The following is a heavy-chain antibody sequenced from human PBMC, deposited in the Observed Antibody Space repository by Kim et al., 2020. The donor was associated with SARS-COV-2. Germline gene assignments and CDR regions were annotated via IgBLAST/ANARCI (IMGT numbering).Heavy chain of an antibody. CDR1: GFTFSSYS. Sequence: GGSLRLSCAASGFTFSSYSMNWVRQAPGKGLEWVSSISSSSSSIYDAYSVKRCITTSRDNAKNSLYLQKNSMSAEDTAVYYSAGVFLGVGASTRSNWFDP. D-gene: IGHD1-26*01. CDR2: ISSSSSSI. CDR3: AGVFLGVGASTRSNWFDP. J-gene: IGHJ5*02. V-gene: IGHV3-21*01.